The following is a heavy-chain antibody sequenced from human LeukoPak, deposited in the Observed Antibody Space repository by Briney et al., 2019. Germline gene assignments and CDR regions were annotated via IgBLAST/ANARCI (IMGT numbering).Heavy chain of an antibody. V-gene: IGHV4-59*08. D-gene: IGHD6-19*01. Sequence: SETLSLTCTVSGGSISSYYWSWIRQPPGKGLEWIGYIYYSGSTNYNPSLKSRVTISVDTSKNQFSLKLSSVTAADTAVYYCARHPGSAVAGHSLDAFDIWGQGTMVTVSS. CDR1: GGSISSYY. CDR2: IYYSGST. CDR3: ARHPGSAVAGHSLDAFDI. J-gene: IGHJ3*02.